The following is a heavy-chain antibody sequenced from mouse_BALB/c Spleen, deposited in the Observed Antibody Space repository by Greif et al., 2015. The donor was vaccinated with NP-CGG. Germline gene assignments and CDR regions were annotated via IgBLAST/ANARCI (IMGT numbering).Heavy chain of an antibody. CDR2: INPSTGYT. V-gene: IGHV1-7*01. J-gene: IGHJ4*01. Sequence: QVQLQQSGAELAKPGASVKMSCKASGYTFTSYWMHWVKQRPGQGLEWIGYINPSTGYTEYNQKFKDKATLTADKSSSTAYMQLSSLTSEDSAVYYCASYYYGDAMDYWGQGTSVTVSS. D-gene: IGHD1-1*01. CDR1: GYTFTSYW. CDR3: ASYYYGDAMDY.